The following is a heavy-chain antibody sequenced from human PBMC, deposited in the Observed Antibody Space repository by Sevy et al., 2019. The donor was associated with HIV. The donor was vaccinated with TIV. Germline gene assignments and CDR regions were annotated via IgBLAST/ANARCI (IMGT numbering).Heavy chain of an antibody. Sequence: ASVKVSCKASGGTFSSYAISWVRQAPGQGLEWMGRIIPIFGTANYAQKFQGRVTITADESTSTAYMELSSLRSEDTAVYYCARDDYPTRIAAAGPKLRFDYWGQGTLVTVSS. V-gene: IGHV1-69*13. CDR2: IIPIFGTA. CDR1: GGTFSSYA. J-gene: IGHJ4*02. D-gene: IGHD6-13*01. CDR3: ARDDYPTRIAAAGPKLRFDY.